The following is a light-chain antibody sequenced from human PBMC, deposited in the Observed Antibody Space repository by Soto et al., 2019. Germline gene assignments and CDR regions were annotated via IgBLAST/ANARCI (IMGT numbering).Light chain of an antibody. Sequence: EVVMTQSPATLSVSPGERATLSCRASQSVSSNLAWYQQKPGQAPRLLIYGASTRATGIPARFSGSGSGTEFTLTIRSLKSEDFAVYYCQQYNNWPPCTFGQGTKVDIK. CDR1: QSVSSN. J-gene: IGKJ1*01. V-gene: IGKV3-15*01. CDR3: QQYNNWPPCT. CDR2: GAS.